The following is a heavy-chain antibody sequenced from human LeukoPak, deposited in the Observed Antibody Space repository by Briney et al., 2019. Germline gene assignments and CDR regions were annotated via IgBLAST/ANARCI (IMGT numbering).Heavy chain of an antibody. J-gene: IGHJ4*02. CDR2: ISGSGGST. Sequence: GGTLRLSCAASGFTFSSYAMSWVRQAPGKGLEWVSAISGSGGSTYYADSVKGRFTISRDNSKNTLYLQMNSLRAEDTAVYYCAKDPQDYDSIVPRYWGQGTLVTVSS. D-gene: IGHD3-22*01. V-gene: IGHV3-23*01. CDR1: GFTFSSYA. CDR3: AKDPQDYDSIVPRY.